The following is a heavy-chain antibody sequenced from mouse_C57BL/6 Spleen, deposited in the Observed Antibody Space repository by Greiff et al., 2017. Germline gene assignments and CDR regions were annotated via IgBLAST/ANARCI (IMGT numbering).Heavy chain of an antibody. CDR2: ISSGSSTI. CDR1: GFTFTDYG. J-gene: IGHJ3*01. D-gene: IGHD2-2*01. Sequence: EVLLVESGGGLVKPGGSLKLSCAASGFTFTDYGMHWVRQAPEQGLEWVAYISSGSSTIYYADTVKGRFTISRDNAKNTLFLQMTSLRSEDTAMXYCARDGYDWFAYWGQGTLVTVSA. V-gene: IGHV5-17*01. CDR3: ARDGYDWFAY.